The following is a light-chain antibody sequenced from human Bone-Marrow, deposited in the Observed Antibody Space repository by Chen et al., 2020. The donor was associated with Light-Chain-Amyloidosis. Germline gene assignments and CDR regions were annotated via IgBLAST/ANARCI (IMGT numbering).Light chain of an antibody. CDR3: QAWDSSTFWV. CDR2: QDS. V-gene: IGLV3-1*01. CDR1: KLGDKY. J-gene: IGLJ3*02. Sequence: SYELTQPPSVSVSPGQTASITCSGDKLGDKYACWYQQKPGQSPVLVIYQDSERPSGIPERFSGSNSGNTATLTISGTQAMDEADYYCQAWDSSTFWVFGGGTKLTVL.